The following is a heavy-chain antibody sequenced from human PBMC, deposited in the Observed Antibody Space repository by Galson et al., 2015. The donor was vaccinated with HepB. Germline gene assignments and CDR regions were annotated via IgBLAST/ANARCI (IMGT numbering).Heavy chain of an antibody. CDR3: ARRNGNDWFDP. CDR1: GYNFNRYA. V-gene: IGHV7-4-1*02. J-gene: IGHJ5*02. Sequence: SVKVSCKASGYNFNRYAMNWVRQAPGQGLEWMGLINTDTGNPTYAQAFTGRFVFSLDTSVSTAYLQINSLKAEDTAVYYGARRNGNDWFDPWGQGTLVTVSS. CDR2: INTDTGNP. D-gene: IGHD5-24*01.